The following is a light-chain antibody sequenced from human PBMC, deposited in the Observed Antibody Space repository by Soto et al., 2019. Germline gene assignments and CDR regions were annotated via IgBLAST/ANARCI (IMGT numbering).Light chain of an antibody. CDR3: QQREHWPLLT. J-gene: IGKJ4*01. V-gene: IGKV3-11*01. Sequence: VLTQSPATLSLSPGERATLSCRASQSVSRYLAWYQQKPGQAPRLLIYDASNRATGIPARFSGSGSGTDFTLTISSLEPEDFAVYYCQQREHWPLLTFGGGTKVEI. CDR2: DAS. CDR1: QSVSRY.